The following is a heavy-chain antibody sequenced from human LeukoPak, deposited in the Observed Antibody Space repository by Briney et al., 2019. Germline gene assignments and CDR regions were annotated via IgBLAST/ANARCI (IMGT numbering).Heavy chain of an antibody. J-gene: IGHJ5*02. CDR2: IIPIFGTA. V-gene: IGHV1-69*06. D-gene: IGHD6-13*01. CDR1: GGTFSSYA. CDR3: ASITGAAGINWFDP. Sequence: ASVKVSCKASGGTFSSYAISWVRQAPGQGLEWMGGIIPIFGTANYAQEFQGRVTITADKSTSTAYMELSSLRSEDTAVYYCASITGAAGINWFDPWGQGTLVTVSS.